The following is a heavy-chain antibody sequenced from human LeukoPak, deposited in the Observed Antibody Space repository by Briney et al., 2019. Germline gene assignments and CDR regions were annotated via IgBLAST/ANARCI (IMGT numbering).Heavy chain of an antibody. CDR3: ARHYLYDFWSVSDDAGGYYFDY. CDR2: IYHSGST. D-gene: IGHD3-3*01. CDR1: GYSISSGYY. V-gene: IGHV4-38-2*01. Sequence: PSETLSLTCAVSGYSISSGYYWGWIRPPPGKGLEWIGSIYHSGSTYYNPSLKSRVTISVDTSKNQFSLKLSSVTAADTAVYYCARHYLYDFWSVSDDAGGYYFDYWGQGTLVTVSS. J-gene: IGHJ4*02.